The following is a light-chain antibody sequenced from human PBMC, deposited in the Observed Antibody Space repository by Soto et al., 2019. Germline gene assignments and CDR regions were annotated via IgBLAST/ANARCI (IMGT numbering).Light chain of an antibody. Sequence: DIHMTQSPSSLSSSLGDRVTITFQASQDISNYLNWYQQKPGKAPKLLIYDASNLETGVPSRFSGSGSGTEFTLTISSLQPDDFATYYCQQYNGYRWTFGQGTKVDIK. V-gene: IGKV1-33*01. CDR2: DAS. CDR3: QQYNGYRWT. J-gene: IGKJ1*01. CDR1: QDISNY.